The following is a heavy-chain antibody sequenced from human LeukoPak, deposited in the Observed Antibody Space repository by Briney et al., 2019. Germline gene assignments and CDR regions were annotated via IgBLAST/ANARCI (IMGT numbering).Heavy chain of an antibody. V-gene: IGHV3-13*01. J-gene: IGHJ4*02. CDR1: GFTFSSYD. CDR2: IGTAGDT. D-gene: IGHD1-26*01. CDR3: AKAPYSGSAKSPYYFDY. Sequence: GGSLRLSCAASGFTFSSYDMHWVRQATGKGLEWVSAIGTAGDTYYPGSVKGRFTISRENAKNSLYLQMNSLRAEDTAVYYCAKAPYSGSAKSPYYFDYWGQGTLVTVSS.